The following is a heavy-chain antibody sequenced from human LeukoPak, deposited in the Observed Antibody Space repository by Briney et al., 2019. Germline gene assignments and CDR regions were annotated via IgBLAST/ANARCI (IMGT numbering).Heavy chain of an antibody. CDR2: MNPKSGNT. CDR1: GYTFTNYD. J-gene: IGHJ4*02. Sequence: ASVEVSCKTSGYTFTNYDINWVRQATGQGLEWMGWMNPKSGNTGSAQRFQGRVTMTRDTSISTAYMELSSLRSEDTAVYYCARVWGAIDYWGLGTLVTVSS. V-gene: IGHV1-8*01. D-gene: IGHD1-26*01. CDR3: ARVWGAIDY.